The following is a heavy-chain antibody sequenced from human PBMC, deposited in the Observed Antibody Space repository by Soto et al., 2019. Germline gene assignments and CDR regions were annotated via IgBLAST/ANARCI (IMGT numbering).Heavy chain of an antibody. Sequence: ASVKVSCKASGYTFTSYYMHWVRQAPGQGLEWMGIINPSGGSTSYAQKFQGRVTMTRDTSTSTVYMELSSLRSEDTAVYYCARLGGDYYYYYYMDVWGKGTTVTVSS. D-gene: IGHD4-17*01. CDR1: GYTFTSYY. CDR2: INPSGGST. V-gene: IGHV1-46*01. CDR3: ARLGGDYYYYYYMDV. J-gene: IGHJ6*03.